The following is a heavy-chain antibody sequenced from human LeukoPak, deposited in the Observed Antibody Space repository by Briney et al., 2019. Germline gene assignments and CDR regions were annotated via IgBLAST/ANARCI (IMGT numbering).Heavy chain of an antibody. CDR2: INPNSGGT. Sequence: ASVKVSCKASGYTFTGHYIHWVRQAPGQGLEWMGFINPNSGGTNYAQKFQGRVTMTRDTSVSTAYMELSRLTSDDTTVYYCVRVGHTSGWDFDYWGQGTLVTVS. D-gene: IGHD6-19*01. CDR3: VRVGHTSGWDFDY. J-gene: IGHJ4*02. CDR1: GYTFTGHY. V-gene: IGHV1-2*02.